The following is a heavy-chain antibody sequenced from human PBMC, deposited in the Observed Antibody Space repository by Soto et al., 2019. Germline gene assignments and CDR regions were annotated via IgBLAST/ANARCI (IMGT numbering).Heavy chain of an antibody. D-gene: IGHD5-12*01. CDR1: GFTFSSYA. CDR2: ISYDGSNK. J-gene: IGHJ4*02. V-gene: IGHV3-30-3*01. CDR3: ARDRTGRRYGYNTIPDDY. Sequence: GGSLRLSCAASGFTFSSYAMHWVRQPPGKGLERVAVISYDGSNKYYADSVKGRFTISRDNSKNTLYLQMNSLRAEDTAVYYCARDRTGRRYGYNTIPDDYWGQGTLVTVSS.